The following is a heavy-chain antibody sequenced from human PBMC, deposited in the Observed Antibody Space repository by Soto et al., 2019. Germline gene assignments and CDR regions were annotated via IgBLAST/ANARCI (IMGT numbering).Heavy chain of an antibody. Sequence: GGSLRLSCAASGFTFSSYGMHWVRQAPGKGLEWVAVIWYDGSNKYYADSVKGRFTISRDNSKNTLYLQMNSLRAEDTAVYYCARDLVQSRSGYCSSTSCHWGYYGMDVWGQGTTVTVSS. CDR2: IWYDGSNK. CDR1: GFTFSSYG. J-gene: IGHJ6*02. D-gene: IGHD2-2*01. V-gene: IGHV3-33*01. CDR3: ARDLVQSRSGYCSSTSCHWGYYGMDV.